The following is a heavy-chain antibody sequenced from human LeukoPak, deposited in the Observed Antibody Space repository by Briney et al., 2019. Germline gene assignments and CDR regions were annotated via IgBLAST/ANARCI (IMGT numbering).Heavy chain of an antibody. D-gene: IGHD3-9*01. J-gene: IGHJ4*02. CDR1: GFSFSIYS. Sequence: GGSLRLSCVVSGFSFSIYSMNWVRRAPGKGLEWVSSISSSSTYIYYADSVKGRFTISRDNAKNSLYLQMNSLRAEDAAVYYCASGGGVLYFDRQRGQGTLVTVSS. CDR3: ASGGGVLYFDRQ. CDR2: ISSSSTYI. V-gene: IGHV3-21*01.